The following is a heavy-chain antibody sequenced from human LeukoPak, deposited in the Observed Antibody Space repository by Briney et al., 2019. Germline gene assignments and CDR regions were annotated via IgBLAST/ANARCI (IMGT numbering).Heavy chain of an antibody. CDR2: IYYSGST. D-gene: IGHD4-23*01. CDR3: ASDYGGWYFDL. CDR1: GGSISSSYY. Sequence: PSETLSLTCTVSGGSISSSYYWAWIRQPPGKGLEWIGSIYYSGSTSYNPSLKSRVTISVDTSKNQFSLKLSSVTAADTAVYYCASDYGGWYFDLWGRGTLVTVSS. V-gene: IGHV4-39*07. J-gene: IGHJ2*01.